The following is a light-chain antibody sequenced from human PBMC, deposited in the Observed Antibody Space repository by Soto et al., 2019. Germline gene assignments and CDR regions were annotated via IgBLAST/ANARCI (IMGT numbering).Light chain of an antibody. V-gene: IGKV1-5*03. Sequence: DIHMTQSPSTLSASVGDRVTITCRASQSISYWLAWYQQKPGKAPNLLIYKASSLETGVPSRFTDSGSGTEFTLTISSLQPDDFATYYCQQYNSYPLTFGGGTKVEIK. CDR2: KAS. CDR3: QQYNSYPLT. J-gene: IGKJ4*01. CDR1: QSISYW.